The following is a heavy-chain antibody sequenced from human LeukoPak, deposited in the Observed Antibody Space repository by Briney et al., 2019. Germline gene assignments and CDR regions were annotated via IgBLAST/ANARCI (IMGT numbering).Heavy chain of an antibody. CDR1: GYTLTELS. CDR2: FDPEDGET. D-gene: IGHD2-15*01. Sequence: GAPVKASCKVSGYTLTELSTHWVRQAPGKGLERMGGFDPEDGETIYAQKFQGRVTMTEDTSTDTAYMELSSLRSEDMAVYYCATSCSGGSCYSFGYWGQGTLVTVSS. J-gene: IGHJ4*02. V-gene: IGHV1-24*01. CDR3: ATSCSGGSCYSFGY.